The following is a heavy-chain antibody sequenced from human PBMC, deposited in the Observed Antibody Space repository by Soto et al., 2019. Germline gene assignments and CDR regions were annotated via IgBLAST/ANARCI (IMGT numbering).Heavy chain of an antibody. V-gene: IGHV3-64*01. CDR2: ISSDGIST. CDR1: GFTFSTYA. J-gene: IGHJ4*02. CDR3: ARRAVAGPIDF. D-gene: IGHD6-19*01. Sequence: EGQLVESGGGLVQPGGSLRLSCAASGFTFSTYAMYWVRQAPGKGLEYVSAISSDGISTYYANSVKGRFTISRDNSENTLYLQMGSLRVEDMAVYYCARRAVAGPIDFWGQGTLVTVSS.